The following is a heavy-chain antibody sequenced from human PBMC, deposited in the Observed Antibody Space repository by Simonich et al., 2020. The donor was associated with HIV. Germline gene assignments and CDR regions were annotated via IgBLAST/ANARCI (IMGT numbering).Heavy chain of an antibody. V-gene: IGHV4-59*12. CDR2: IYYRWST. Sequence: QVQLQESGPGLVKPSETLSLTCNVSGGSISSYYWSWIRQPPGKGLEWIGYIYYRWSTNYKPTLTSRVTISIDPSKNQFSLKLSSVTAADTAVYYCARVPRRGMIDYWGRGTLVTVSS. CDR1: GGSISSYY. CDR3: ARVPRRGMIDY. D-gene: IGHD3-10*01. J-gene: IGHJ4*02.